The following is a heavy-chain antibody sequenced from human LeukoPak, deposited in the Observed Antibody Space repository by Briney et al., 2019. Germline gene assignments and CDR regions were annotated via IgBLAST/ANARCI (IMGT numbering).Heavy chain of an antibody. D-gene: IGHD3-10*01. V-gene: IGHV4-39*01. CDR3: ARLGPLWLGAFDI. J-gene: IGHJ3*02. CDR1: GGSISSSYY. CDR2: IYYSGST. Sequence: SETLSHTCTVSGGSISSSYYWGWIRQPPGKGLEWIGSIYYSGSTYYNPSLKSRVTISVDTSKNQFSLKLSSVTAADTAVYYCARLGPLWLGAFDIWGQGTMVTVSS.